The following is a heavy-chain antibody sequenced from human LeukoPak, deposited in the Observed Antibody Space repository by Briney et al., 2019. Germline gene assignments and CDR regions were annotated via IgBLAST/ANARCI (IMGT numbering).Heavy chain of an antibody. CDR3: ARDSGALTDAFDL. CDR1: GFTVSNNY. CDR2: IYSGGST. Sequence: GGSLRLSCAASGFTVSNNYMSWVRQAPGKGLEWVSIIYSGGSTFYADSEKGRFTISRDNSQNTLYLQMNSLRTEDTAVYYCARDSGALTDAFDLWGQGTMVTVSS. D-gene: IGHD1-14*01. V-gene: IGHV3-66*01. J-gene: IGHJ3*01.